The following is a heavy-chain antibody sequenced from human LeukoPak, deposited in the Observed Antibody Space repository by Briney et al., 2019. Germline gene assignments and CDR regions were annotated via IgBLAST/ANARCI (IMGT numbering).Heavy chain of an antibody. Sequence: SETLSLTCTVSGHSISSGYYWGWIRQPPGKGLEWIGEINHSGSTNYNPSLKSRVTISVDTSKNQFSLKLSSVTAADTAVYYCARVSGSYPDYWGQGTLVTVSS. CDR2: INHSGST. D-gene: IGHD1-26*01. V-gene: IGHV4-38-2*02. CDR1: GHSISSGYY. J-gene: IGHJ4*02. CDR3: ARVSGSYPDY.